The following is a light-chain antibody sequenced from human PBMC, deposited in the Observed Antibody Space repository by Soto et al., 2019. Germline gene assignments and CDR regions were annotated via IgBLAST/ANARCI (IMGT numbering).Light chain of an antibody. J-gene: IGLJ3*02. CDR3: SSYTTSGTQV. CDR2: EDT. Sequence: QSVLTQPASVSGSPGQSITISCTGTSSDVGSYNLVSWYQHHPGKAPKLMIYEDTNRPSGVSNRFSGSKSGNTASLTISGLQAEDEADYYCSSYTTSGTQVFGGGTEVTVL. V-gene: IGLV2-14*02. CDR1: SSDVGSYNL.